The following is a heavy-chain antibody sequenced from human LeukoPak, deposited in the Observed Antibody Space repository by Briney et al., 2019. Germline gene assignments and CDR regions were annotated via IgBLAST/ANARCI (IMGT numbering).Heavy chain of an antibody. CDR3: ARRVDMVRGVPFDY. CDR1: GGSISSYY. D-gene: IGHD3-10*01. V-gene: IGHV4-59*08. J-gene: IGHJ4*02. CDR2: IYYSGNT. Sequence: SETLSLTCTVSGGSISSYYWSWIRQPPGKGLEWIGYIYYSGNTNYNPSLKSRVTISVDTSKYQFSLKLSSVTAADTAVYYCARRVDMVRGVPFDYWGQGTLVTVSS.